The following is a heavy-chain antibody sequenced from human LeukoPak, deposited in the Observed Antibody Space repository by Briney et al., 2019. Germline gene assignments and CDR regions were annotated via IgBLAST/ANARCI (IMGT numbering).Heavy chain of an antibody. D-gene: IGHD4/OR15-4a*01. CDR1: GYSISSGYY. J-gene: IGHJ4*02. CDR2: IYYSGST. CDR3: ARHGALAARPTDY. V-gene: IGHV4-38-2*02. Sequence: SETLSLTCTVSGYSISSGYYWGWIRQPPGKGLEWIGSIYYSGSTYYNPSLKSRVTISVDTSKNQFSLKLSSVTAADTAVYYCARHGALAARPTDYWGQGTLVTVSS.